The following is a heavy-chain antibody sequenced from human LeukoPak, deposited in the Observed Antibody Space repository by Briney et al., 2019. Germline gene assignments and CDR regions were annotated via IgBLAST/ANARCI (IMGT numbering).Heavy chain of an antibody. D-gene: IGHD6-13*01. CDR2: INHSGST. CDR3: ARVFKQQLTN. CDR1: GGSFSGYY. J-gene: IGHJ4*02. Sequence: SETLSLTCAVYGGSFSGYYWSWICQPPGKGLEWIGEINHSGSTNYNPSLKSRVTISVDTSKNQFSLKLSSVTAADTAVYYCARVFKQQLTNWGQGTLVTVSS. V-gene: IGHV4-34*01.